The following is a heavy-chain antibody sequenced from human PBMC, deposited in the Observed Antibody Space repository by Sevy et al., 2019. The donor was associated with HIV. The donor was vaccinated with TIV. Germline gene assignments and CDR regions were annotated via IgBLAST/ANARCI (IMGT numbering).Heavy chain of an antibody. CDR1: GGSVSSGSYY. Sequence: SETLSLTCTVSGGSVSSGSYYWTWIRQPPGKRLEWIGYIFYIGSTTYTPSLKSRVTISVETSKNQFSLKLNSVTAADTAVYYCASGGTKAYFYDSNDHWPHLDYWGQGTLVTVSS. CDR2: IFYIGST. V-gene: IGHV4-61*01. CDR3: ASGGTKAYFYDSNDHWPHLDY. J-gene: IGHJ4*02. D-gene: IGHD3-22*01.